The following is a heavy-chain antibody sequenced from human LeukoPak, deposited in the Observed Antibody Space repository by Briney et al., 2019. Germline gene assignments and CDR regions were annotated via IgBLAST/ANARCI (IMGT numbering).Heavy chain of an antibody. Sequence: ASVKVSCKASGYTFTDYHMHWVRQAPGKGLEWMGGFDPEDGETIYAQKFQGRVTMTEDTSTDTAYMELSSLRSEDTAVYYCAIQAPGIAVDWGQGTLVTVSS. CDR1: GYTFTDYH. J-gene: IGHJ4*02. CDR2: FDPEDGET. CDR3: AIQAPGIAVD. D-gene: IGHD6-19*01. V-gene: IGHV1-24*01.